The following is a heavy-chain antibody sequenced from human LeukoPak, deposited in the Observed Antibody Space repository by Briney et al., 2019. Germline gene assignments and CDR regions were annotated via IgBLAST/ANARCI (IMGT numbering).Heavy chain of an antibody. CDR3: ARVLMLEYGKSFGHPDF. Sequence: PGGSLTLFCAASGFTFSIYSMNWVRRAPGKGLEWVSSISGGSSYIYYADSLKGRFTISRDNAKSSLYLQMKSLRAEGTVVYYCARVLMLEYGKSFGHPDFWGQGTLVTVSS. V-gene: IGHV3-21*04. CDR2: ISGGSSYI. D-gene: IGHD2-8*01. CDR1: GFTFSIYS. J-gene: IGHJ4*02.